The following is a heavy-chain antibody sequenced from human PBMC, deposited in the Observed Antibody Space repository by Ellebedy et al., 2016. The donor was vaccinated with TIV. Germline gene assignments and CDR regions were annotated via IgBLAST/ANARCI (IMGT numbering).Heavy chain of an antibody. CDR1: GFTFSTYG. J-gene: IGHJ4*02. CDR3: ATERSGYDFDY. D-gene: IGHD5-12*01. CDR2: LRYDGSRE. V-gene: IGHV3-30*02. Sequence: GESLKISCAASGFTFSTYGMHWVRQAPGKGLEWVAVLRYDGSREYYADSVKGRFTVSRDNSKNTLYLQMNSLRTEDTAVYYCATERSGYDFDYWGQGTLVTVSA.